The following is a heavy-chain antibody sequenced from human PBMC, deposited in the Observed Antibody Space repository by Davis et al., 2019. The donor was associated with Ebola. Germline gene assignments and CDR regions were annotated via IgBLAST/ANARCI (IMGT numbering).Heavy chain of an antibody. V-gene: IGHV3-23*01. CDR3: AKDTSNIWFDV. CDR1: GFTFSSYA. CDR2: GTSADT. J-gene: IGHJ3*01. Sequence: PGGSLRLSCAASGFTFSSYAMSWVRQAPGKGLEWVSTYGTSADTYYADSVKGRFTISRDNSRNTLYLQMNGLRVEDTAIYYCAKDTSNIWFDVWGQGTMVTVSS. D-gene: IGHD1-26*01.